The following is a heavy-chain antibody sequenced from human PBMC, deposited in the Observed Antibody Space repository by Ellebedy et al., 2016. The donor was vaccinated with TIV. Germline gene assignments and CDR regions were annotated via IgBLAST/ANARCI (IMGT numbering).Heavy chain of an antibody. CDR2: IYSGGST. CDR3: ARDSVGATRGGLTP. CDR1: GFTVSSNY. V-gene: IGHV3-66*01. Sequence: GGSLRLSCAASGFTVSSNYMSWVRQAPGKGLEWVSVIYSGGSTYYADSVKGRFTISRDNSKNTLYLQMNSLRAEDTAVYYCARDSVGATRGGLTPWGQGTLVTVSS. J-gene: IGHJ5*02. D-gene: IGHD1-26*01.